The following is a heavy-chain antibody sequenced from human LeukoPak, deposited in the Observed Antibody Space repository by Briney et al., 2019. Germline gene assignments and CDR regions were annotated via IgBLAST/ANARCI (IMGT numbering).Heavy chain of an antibody. J-gene: IGHJ4*02. Sequence: TGGSLRLSCAASGFTFSDYYMSWIRQAPGKGLEWVSYISSSSSYTNYADSVKGRFTISRDNAKNSLYLQMNSLRAEDTTVYYCASGRYSNYFDYWGQGKLLSVSS. CDR3: ASGRYSNYFDY. V-gene: IGHV3-11*06. D-gene: IGHD4-11*01. CDR1: GFTFSDYY. CDR2: ISSSSSYT.